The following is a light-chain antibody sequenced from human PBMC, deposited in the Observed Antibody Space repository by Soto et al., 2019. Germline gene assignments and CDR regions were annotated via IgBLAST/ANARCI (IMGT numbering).Light chain of an antibody. CDR3: SSYTTSSTRV. Sequence: QSVLTQPASVSGSPGQSITISCIGTSSDIGVYNFVFWYQQHPGRAPKLMIYDVSNRPSGVSDRFSGSKSGNTASLTISGLQAEDEADYYCSSYTTSSTRVFGGGTKLTVL. V-gene: IGLV2-14*03. CDR1: SSDIGVYNF. J-gene: IGLJ3*02. CDR2: DVS.